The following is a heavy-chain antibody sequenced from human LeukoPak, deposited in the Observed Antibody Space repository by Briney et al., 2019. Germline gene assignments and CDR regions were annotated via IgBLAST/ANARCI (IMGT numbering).Heavy chain of an antibody. CDR3: ARASQVVPAAITQRYYYYYGMDV. CDR1: GYTFTSYG. Sequence: GASVKVSCKASGYTFTSYGISWVRQAPGQGLEWMGWISAYNGNTNYAQKLQGRVTMTTDTSTSTAYMELRSLRSDDTAVYYCARASQVVPAAITQRYYYYYGMDVWGQGTTVTVSS. V-gene: IGHV1-18*01. J-gene: IGHJ6*02. D-gene: IGHD2-2*01. CDR2: ISAYNGNT.